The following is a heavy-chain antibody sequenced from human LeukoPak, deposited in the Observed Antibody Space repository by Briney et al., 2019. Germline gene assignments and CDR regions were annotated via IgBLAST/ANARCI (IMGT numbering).Heavy chain of an antibody. CDR1: GGSFSGYY. V-gene: IGHV4-34*01. CDR2: INHSGST. D-gene: IGHD3-22*01. CDR3: ARARGYIVGP. Sequence: PSETLSLTCAVYGGSFSGYYWSWIRQPPGKGLEWIGEINHSGSTNYNPSLKSRVTISVDTSKNQFSLKLSSVTAADTAVYYCARARGYIVGPWGQGTPVTVSS. J-gene: IGHJ5*02.